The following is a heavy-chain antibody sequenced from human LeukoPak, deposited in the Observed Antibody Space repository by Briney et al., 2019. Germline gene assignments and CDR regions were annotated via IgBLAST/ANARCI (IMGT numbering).Heavy chain of an antibody. J-gene: IGHJ6*02. Sequence: SETQSLTCTVCGDSISGYYWSWLRRPPGKGVEWIGCISDSGSANLNPFLNSRATISVDTSKSQVSLKVSSVTAADTAVYYCARDNKRIGMRRGVMTPYLYYGMDVWGQGTTVTVSS. CDR2: ISDSGSA. CDR1: GDSISGYY. V-gene: IGHV4-59*01. CDR3: ARDNKRIGMRRGVMTPYLYYGMDV. D-gene: IGHD3-10*01.